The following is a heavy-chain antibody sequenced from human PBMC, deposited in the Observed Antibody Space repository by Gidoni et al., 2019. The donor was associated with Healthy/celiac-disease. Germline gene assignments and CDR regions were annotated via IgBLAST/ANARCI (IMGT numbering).Heavy chain of an antibody. CDR1: GFTFSSYG. CDR3: AKPMARILYWSNQTFDY. D-gene: IGHD2-8*02. CDR2: ISYDGSNK. J-gene: IGHJ4*02. Sequence: QVQLVESGGGVVQPGRSLRLSCAASGFTFSSYGMHWVRQAPGKGLEWVAVISYDGSNKYYADSVKGRFTISRDNSKNTLYLQMNSLRAEDTAVYYCAKPMARILYWSNQTFDYWGQGTLVTVSS. V-gene: IGHV3-30*18.